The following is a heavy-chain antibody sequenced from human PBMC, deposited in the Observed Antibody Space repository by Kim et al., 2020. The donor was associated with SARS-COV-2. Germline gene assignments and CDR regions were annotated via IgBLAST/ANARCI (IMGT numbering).Heavy chain of an antibody. V-gene: IGHV1-2*06. J-gene: IGHJ3*02. Sequence: ASVKVSCKASGYTFTGYYMHWVRQAPGQGLEWMGRINPNSGGTNYAQKFQGRVTMTRDTSISTAYMELSRLRSDDTAVYYCATDIVVVVAATEAFDIWGQGTMVTVSS. CDR1: GYTFTGYY. CDR2: INPNSGGT. D-gene: IGHD2-15*01. CDR3: ATDIVVVVAATEAFDI.